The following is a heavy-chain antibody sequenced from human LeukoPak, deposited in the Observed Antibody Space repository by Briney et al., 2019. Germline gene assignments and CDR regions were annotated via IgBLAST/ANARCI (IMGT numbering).Heavy chain of an antibody. V-gene: IGHV3-7*05. CDR2: VNRDGSET. Sequence: GGSLRLSCAASGFALSSHWMTWVRQVPGRGPEWVANVNRDGSETYCLDSVKGRFTISKDNAKNSLYLQMNSLRAEDTALYHCARNNGMDVWGQGTTVIVSS. CDR3: ARNNGMDV. J-gene: IGHJ6*02. CDR1: GFALSSHW.